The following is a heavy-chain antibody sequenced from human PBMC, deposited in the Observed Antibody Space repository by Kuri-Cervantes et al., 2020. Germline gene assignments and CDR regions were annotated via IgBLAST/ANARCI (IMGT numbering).Heavy chain of an antibody. Sequence: SETLSLTCAVYGGSFSGYYWSWIRQPPGKGLEWIGYIYYSGSTYYNPSLKSLVTISVDTSKNQFSLKLSSVTAADTAVYYCTRDRLPALWGQGTLVTVSS. CDR2: IYYSGST. D-gene: IGHD2-2*01. CDR1: GGSFSGYY. CDR3: TRDRLPAL. J-gene: IGHJ4*02. V-gene: IGHV4-34*09.